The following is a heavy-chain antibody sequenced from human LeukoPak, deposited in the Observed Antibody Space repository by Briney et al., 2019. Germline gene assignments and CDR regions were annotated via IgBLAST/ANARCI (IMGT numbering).Heavy chain of an antibody. D-gene: IGHD1-14*01. CDR3: ASDQVDRIWYFDY. V-gene: IGHV3-21*01. CDR2: ISSNSIYV. CDR1: GFTFSSYS. Sequence: GGSLRLSCAASGFTFSSYSMNWVRQAPGKGLEWVSSISSNSIYVFYADSMKGRFTISRDNAKNSLSLQMNSLRAEDTAAYYCASDQVDRIWYFDYWGQATLVTVSS. J-gene: IGHJ4*02.